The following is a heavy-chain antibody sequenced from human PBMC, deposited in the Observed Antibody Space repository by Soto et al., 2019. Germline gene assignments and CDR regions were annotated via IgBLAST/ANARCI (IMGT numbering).Heavy chain of an antibody. D-gene: IGHD2-21*02. J-gene: IGHJ4*02. CDR1: GFTFSSYA. CDR3: AKARGRDESAAYCGGDCWVGFDY. CDR2: ISGSGGST. V-gene: IGHV3-23*01. Sequence: GGSLRLSCAASGFTFSSYAMSWVRQAPGKGLEWVSAISGSGGSTYYADSVKGRFTISRDNSKNTLYLQMNSLRAEDTAVYYCAKARGRDESAAYCGGDCWVGFDYWGQGTLVTVSS.